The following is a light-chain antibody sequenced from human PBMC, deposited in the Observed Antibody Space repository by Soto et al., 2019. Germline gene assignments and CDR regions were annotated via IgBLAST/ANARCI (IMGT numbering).Light chain of an antibody. CDR3: QHYGSSPLFT. J-gene: IGKJ3*01. CDR2: DAS. Sequence: EIVLTQSPGTLSLSPGERATLSCRASQSARGSYLAWYQQKPGQAPRLLISDASDRATGIPDRFSGSGSGTDFTLTISRLEPEDFAVYYCQHYGSSPLFTFXPGTKVDIK. CDR1: QSARGSY. V-gene: IGKV3-20*01.